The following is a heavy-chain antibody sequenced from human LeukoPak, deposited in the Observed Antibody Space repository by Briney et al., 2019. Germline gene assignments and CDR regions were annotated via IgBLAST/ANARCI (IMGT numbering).Heavy chain of an antibody. CDR2: ISSSGSPT. D-gene: IGHD5/OR15-5a*01. J-gene: IGHJ4*02. CDR1: GFTFNSYD. CDR3: AKDLRLGY. V-gene: IGHV3-23*01. Sequence: PEGSLRLSCAASGFTFNSYDMSWVRQAPGKGLEWVSGISSSGSPTYYADAVKGRFSVSRDNSKNTLHLQMNSLRAEDTAVYCCAKDLRLGYWGQGTLVTVSS.